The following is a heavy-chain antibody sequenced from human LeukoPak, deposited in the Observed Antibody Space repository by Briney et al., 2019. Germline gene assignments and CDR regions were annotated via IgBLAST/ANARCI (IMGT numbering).Heavy chain of an antibody. Sequence: PGRSLRLSCAASGFTFSLFGMHWVRQAPGKGLEWVANINPDGSNMLYVDSVKGRFTISRDNAKNSLYLQMNNLRAEDTAVYFCVSGFLQWLYWGQGTLVTVSS. D-gene: IGHD3-3*01. CDR2: INPDGSNM. CDR1: GFTFSLFG. J-gene: IGHJ4*02. CDR3: VSGFLQWLY. V-gene: IGHV3-7*01.